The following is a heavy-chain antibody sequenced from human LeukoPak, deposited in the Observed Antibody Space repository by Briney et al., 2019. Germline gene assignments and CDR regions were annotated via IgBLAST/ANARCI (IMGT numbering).Heavy chain of an antibody. CDR2: ISGSGGST. CDR3: AKDDWLSVELNVDY. D-gene: IGHD1-7*01. V-gene: IGHV3-23*01. J-gene: IGHJ4*02. Sequence: QPGGSLRLSCAASGFTFSSYAMSWVRQAPGKGLEWVSAISGSGGSTYYADSVKGRFTISRDNSKNTLYLQMNSLRAEDTAVYYCAKDDWLSVELNVDYWGQGTLVTVSS. CDR1: GFTFSSYA.